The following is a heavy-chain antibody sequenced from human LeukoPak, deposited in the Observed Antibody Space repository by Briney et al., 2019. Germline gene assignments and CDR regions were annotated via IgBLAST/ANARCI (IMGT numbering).Heavy chain of an antibody. CDR3: AAVAGTRWFDP. Sequence: ASVTVSCTASGYTFTGYYMHWVRQAPGQGLEWMGWINPNSGGTNYAQKFQGRVTMTRDTSISTAYMELSRLRSDDTAVYYCAAVAGTRWFDPWGQGTLVTVSS. CDR1: GYTFTGYY. D-gene: IGHD6-19*01. V-gene: IGHV1-2*02. CDR2: INPNSGGT. J-gene: IGHJ5*02.